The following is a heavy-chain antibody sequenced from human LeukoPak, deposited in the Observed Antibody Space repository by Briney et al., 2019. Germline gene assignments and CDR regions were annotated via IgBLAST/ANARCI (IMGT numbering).Heavy chain of an antibody. V-gene: IGHV4-59*01. CDR1: GFIFSSYW. D-gene: IGHD6-19*01. J-gene: IGHJ4*02. CDR2: IYYSGST. Sequence: GSLRLSCAASGFIFSSYWMSWVRQAPGKGLEWIGYIYYSGSTNYNPSLKSRVTISVDTSKNQFSLRLSSVTAADTAVCYCASSRYSSGWYDYWGQGTLVTVSS. CDR3: ASSRYSSGWYDY.